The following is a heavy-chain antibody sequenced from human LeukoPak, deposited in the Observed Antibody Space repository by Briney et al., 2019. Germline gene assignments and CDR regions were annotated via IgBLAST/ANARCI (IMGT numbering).Heavy chain of an antibody. CDR3: ARHKRSLPYDF. V-gene: IGHV5-51*01. CDR2: IYPSDSDT. D-gene: IGHD3-3*01. CDR1: GYSFTSNW. Sequence: GESLQISCQSSGYSFTSNWIGWVRQMPGKGLEWMGIIYPSDSDTRYSPSFQGQVTISADKSINTAYLQWSSLKASDTAMYYCARHKRSLPYDFWGQGTLVTVSS. J-gene: IGHJ4*02.